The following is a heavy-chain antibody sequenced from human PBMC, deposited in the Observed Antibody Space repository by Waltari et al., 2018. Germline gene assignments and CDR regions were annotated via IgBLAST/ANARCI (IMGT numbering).Heavy chain of an antibody. CDR3: AKEKGRGVRLICCMYV. J-gene: IGHJ6*02. D-gene: IGHD1-1*01. Sequence: EVQLVESGGVVVQPGGSLRRSCAASGFTFDDYAMHWVRKAPGKGLEGVYLISWDGGSTYYAAAVTVRFIMSRDNSKISLYLQLNSLSAEDTSLYYCAKEKGRGVRLICCMYVWGPGTTVTVSS. CDR1: GFTFDDYA. V-gene: IGHV3-43D*04. CDR2: ISWDGGST.